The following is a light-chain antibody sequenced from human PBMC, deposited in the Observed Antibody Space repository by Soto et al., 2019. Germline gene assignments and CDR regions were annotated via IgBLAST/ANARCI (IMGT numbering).Light chain of an antibody. Sequence: QSVLTQPPSVSGAPGQRVTISCTGSSSNIGAPFDVHWYQQVSRTAPKLLIYGNNNRPSGVPDRFSGSKSGTSASLAITGLQAEDEADYYCQSYDSSLSGGVFGGGTKLTVL. CDR1: SSNIGAPFD. CDR3: QSYDSSLSGGV. V-gene: IGLV1-40*01. J-gene: IGLJ3*02. CDR2: GNN.